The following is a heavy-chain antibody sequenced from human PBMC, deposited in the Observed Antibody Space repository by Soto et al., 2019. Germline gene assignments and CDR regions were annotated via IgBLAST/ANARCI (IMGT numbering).Heavy chain of an antibody. CDR2: ISYDGSNK. J-gene: IGHJ5*02. Sequence: GGSLRLSCAASGFTFSSYAMHWVRQAPGKGLEWVAVISYDGSNKHYADSVKGRFTISRDNSKNTLYLQMNSLRAEDTAVYYCARDRRVSEGSSRFDPWGQGTLVTVSS. CDR1: GFTFSSYA. CDR3: ARDRRVSEGSSRFDP. V-gene: IGHV3-30-3*01. D-gene: IGHD6-13*01.